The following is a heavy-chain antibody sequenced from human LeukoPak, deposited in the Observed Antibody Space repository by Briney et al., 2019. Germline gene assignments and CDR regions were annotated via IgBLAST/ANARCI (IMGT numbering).Heavy chain of an antibody. CDR1: GFTFGSYT. V-gene: IGHV3-48*02. CDR2: ISSTSTT. D-gene: IGHD3-10*01. Sequence: GGSLRLSCAVSGFTFGSYTMNWVRQAPGKGLEWVSHISSTSTTYYADSVKGRFTTSRDNAKNLLYLQMNSLRDEDTAVYYCAAAGDYWGQGTLVTVS. J-gene: IGHJ4*02. CDR3: AAAGDY.